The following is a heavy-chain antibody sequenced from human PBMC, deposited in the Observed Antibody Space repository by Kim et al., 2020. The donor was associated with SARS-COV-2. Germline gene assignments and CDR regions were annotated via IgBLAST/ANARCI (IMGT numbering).Heavy chain of an antibody. CDR3: ARGYSNSGPYAFDI. Sequence: DSVKSRFTISRDKSINSLYLQMNSLRAEDTAVYYCARGYSNSGPYAFDIWGQGTMFTVSS. V-gene: IGHV3-30*07. D-gene: IGHD6-13*01. J-gene: IGHJ3*02.